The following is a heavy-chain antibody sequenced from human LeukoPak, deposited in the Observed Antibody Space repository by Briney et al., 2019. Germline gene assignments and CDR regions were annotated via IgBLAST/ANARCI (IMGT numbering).Heavy chain of an antibody. D-gene: IGHD3-10*01. V-gene: IGHV3-30-3*01. Sequence: GGSLRLSCAAPGFTFTNYAMNWVRQAPGKGLEWVAVISYDGSNKYYADSVKGRFTISRDNSKNTLYLQMNSLRAEDTAVYYCARVLLWFGELSRGMDVWGQGTTVTVSS. J-gene: IGHJ6*02. CDR3: ARVLLWFGELSRGMDV. CDR1: GFTFTNYA. CDR2: ISYDGSNK.